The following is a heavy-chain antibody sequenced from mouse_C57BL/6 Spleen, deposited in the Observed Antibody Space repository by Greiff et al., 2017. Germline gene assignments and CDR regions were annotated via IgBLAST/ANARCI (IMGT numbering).Heavy chain of an antibody. D-gene: IGHD3-2*02. CDR3: ARSARQLRLQYAMDY. J-gene: IGHJ4*01. V-gene: IGHV1-55*01. CDR2: IYPGSGST. CDR1: GYTFTSYW. Sequence: QVQLKQSGAELVKPGASVKMSCKASGYTFTSYWITWVKQRPGQGLEWIGDIYPGSGSTNYNEKFKSKATLTVDTSSSTAYMQLSSLTSEDSAVYYCARSARQLRLQYAMDYWGQGTSVTVSS.